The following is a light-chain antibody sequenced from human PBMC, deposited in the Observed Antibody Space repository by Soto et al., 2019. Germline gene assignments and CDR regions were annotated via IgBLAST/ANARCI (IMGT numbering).Light chain of an antibody. CDR1: SSDVGSYNL. V-gene: IGLV2-23*01. Sequence: QSALTQPASVSGSPGQSITLSCTGTSSDVGSYNLVSWYQLHPGKAPKLMIYEGTKRPSGVSNRFSGSKSGSTASLSISGLQAGDEADYYCCSYAGSSSYVVFGGGTKVTVL. J-gene: IGLJ2*01. CDR3: CSYAGSSSYVV. CDR2: EGT.